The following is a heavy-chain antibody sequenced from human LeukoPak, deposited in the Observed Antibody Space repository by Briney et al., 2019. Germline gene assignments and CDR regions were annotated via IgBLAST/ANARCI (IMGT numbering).Heavy chain of an antibody. CDR2: IKPDGSDT. J-gene: IGHJ6*03. CDR1: GFTFTTHW. D-gene: IGHD3-16*01. CDR3: AKGLRTGVGPYMGYHYYMDV. Sequence: GGSLRLSCGASGFTFTTHWIHWVRQAPGKGLVWVSRIKPDGSDTNYADSVKGRFTISRDNAKNTVYLQMNSLRDEDTAVYYCAKGLRTGVGPYMGYHYYMDVWGKGATVTVSS. V-gene: IGHV3-74*01.